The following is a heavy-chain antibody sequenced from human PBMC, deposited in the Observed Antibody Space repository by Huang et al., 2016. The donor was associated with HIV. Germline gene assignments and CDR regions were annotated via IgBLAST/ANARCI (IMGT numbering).Heavy chain of an antibody. Sequence: RLQESGPGLVKTSETLSLTCTVSGGSISSHYWTWIRQPPGKGLQWIGNIYYSGRTDYNPSLKSRVTISVDPSKTHFSLKLESVSAADTAVYFCARDTSMAKFDFWGQGALVTVSS. V-gene: IGHV4-59*11. CDR3: ARDTSMAKFDF. J-gene: IGHJ4*02. D-gene: IGHD2-8*01. CDR2: IYYSGRT. CDR1: GGSISSHY.